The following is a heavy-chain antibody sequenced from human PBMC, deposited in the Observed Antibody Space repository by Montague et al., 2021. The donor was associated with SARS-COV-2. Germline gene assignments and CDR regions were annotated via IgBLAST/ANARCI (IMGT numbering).Heavy chain of an antibody. CDR1: GFSLSTSGMC. Sequence: PALVKPTQTLTLTCTFSGFSLSTSGMCVSWFRQPPGKALEWLALIDWDDDKYYNTSLKTRLTISKDTSKNQVVLTMTNMDPVDTATYYCARTRYFGSLYYYYGMDVWGQGTTVTVSS. V-gene: IGHV2-70*01. CDR3: ARTRYFGSLYYYYGMDV. D-gene: IGHD3-9*01. J-gene: IGHJ6*02. CDR2: IDWDDDK.